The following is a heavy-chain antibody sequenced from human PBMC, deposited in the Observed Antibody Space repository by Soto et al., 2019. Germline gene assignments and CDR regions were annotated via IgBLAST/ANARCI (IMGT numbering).Heavy chain of an antibody. J-gene: IGHJ4*02. V-gene: IGHV3-11*05. D-gene: IGHD5-18*01. Sequence: GGSLRLSCAASGFTFSDYYMSWIRQAPGKGLEWVSYISSSSSYTNYADSVKGRFTISRDNAKNSLYLQMNSLRAEDTAVYYCARAGDTAMAHAKNFDYWGQGT. CDR2: ISSSSSYT. CDR3: ARAGDTAMAHAKNFDY. CDR1: GFTFSDYY.